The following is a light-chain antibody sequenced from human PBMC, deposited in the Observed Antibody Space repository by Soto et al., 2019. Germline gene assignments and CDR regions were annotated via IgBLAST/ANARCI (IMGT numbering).Light chain of an antibody. Sequence: QSALTQPASVSGSPGQSITISCTGTSSDVGGYNYVSWYQHHPGKAPKLMIYEVSNRPSGVSNRFSGSKSGNTASLTISGLPTEDEAHYFCISYGSTSSRYVFGTGTKVTVL. CDR2: EVS. V-gene: IGLV2-14*01. CDR1: SSDVGGYNY. CDR3: ISYGSTSSRYV. J-gene: IGLJ1*01.